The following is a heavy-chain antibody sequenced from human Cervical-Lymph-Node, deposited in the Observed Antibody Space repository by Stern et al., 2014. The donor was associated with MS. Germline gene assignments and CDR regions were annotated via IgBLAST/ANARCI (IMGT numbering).Heavy chain of an antibody. D-gene: IGHD1-26*01. J-gene: IGHJ4*02. Sequence: VQLVESGGGVVQPGRSLRLSCAASGFIFSTYGMHWVRQAPGKGLEWVAVISYDGSNKFYADSVKGRFTISRDNSKNTLSLQMNNLRAEDTAVYYCAKSSGSYFIPFDYWGQGTLVTVSS. CDR2: ISYDGSNK. V-gene: IGHV3-30*18. CDR1: GFIFSTYG. CDR3: AKSSGSYFIPFDY.